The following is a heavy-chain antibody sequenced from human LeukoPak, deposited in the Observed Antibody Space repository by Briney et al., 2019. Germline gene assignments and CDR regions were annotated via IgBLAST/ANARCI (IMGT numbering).Heavy chain of an antibody. J-gene: IGHJ4*02. CDR1: GGTFSSYA. CDR2: IIPIFGTA. CDR3: ARDAPELKWELLRLSDY. V-gene: IGHV1-69*06. D-gene: IGHD1-26*01. Sequence: SVKVSCKASGGTFSSYAISWVRQAPGQGLEWMGGIIPIFGTANYAQKFQGRVTITADKSTSTAYMELSSLRSEDTAVYYCARDAPELKWELLRLSDYWGQGTLVTVSS.